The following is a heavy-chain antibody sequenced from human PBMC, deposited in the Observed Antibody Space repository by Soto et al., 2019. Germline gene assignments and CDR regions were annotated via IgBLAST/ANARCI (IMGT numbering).Heavy chain of an antibody. V-gene: IGHV4-59*01. CDR1: GASISSYH. Sequence: QVQLQESGPGLVKPSETLSLTCTVSGASISSYHWSWIRQTPGKGLEWIGYIYYSGGPNYNPSLKRRVTFSVDTSKNQVSLKLSSVTAADTGVYYCAAAVPAEYVFPYYYMDVWGKGTTVTVSS. CDR3: AAAVPAEYVFPYYYMDV. CDR2: IYYSGGP. D-gene: IGHD3-16*01. J-gene: IGHJ6*03.